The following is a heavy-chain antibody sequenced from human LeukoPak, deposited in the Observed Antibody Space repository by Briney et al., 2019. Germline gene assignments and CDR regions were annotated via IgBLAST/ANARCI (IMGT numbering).Heavy chain of an antibody. J-gene: IGHJ4*02. D-gene: IGHD5-12*01. V-gene: IGHV4-59*01. CDR1: GGSFRSYN. Sequence: PSETLSLTCTVSGGSFRSYNWTWIRQPPGKGLEWIAYIYYSGSTNYNPSLKSRATISLDTSQNQFSLKLSSVTAADTAVYYCARAHSYSGFAEGDYWGQGTLVTVSS. CDR3: ARAHSYSGFAEGDY. CDR2: IYYSGST.